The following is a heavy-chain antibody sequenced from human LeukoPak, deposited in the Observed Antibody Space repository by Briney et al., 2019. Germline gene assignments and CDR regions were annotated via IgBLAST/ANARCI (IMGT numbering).Heavy chain of an antibody. CDR1: GYSINSAYY. V-gene: IGHV4-38-2*02. J-gene: IGHJ4*02. Sequence: SETLSLTCTVSGYSINSAYYWAWIRQSPGRGLEWIASLQPGLDTYYNPSLQSRVTISMDESQNLFSLGLTSVTAPDTAVYFCAAMTSVIRGRRFDSWGQGALVTVSS. CDR3: AAMTSVIRGRRFDS. CDR2: LQPGLDT. D-gene: IGHD4-17*01.